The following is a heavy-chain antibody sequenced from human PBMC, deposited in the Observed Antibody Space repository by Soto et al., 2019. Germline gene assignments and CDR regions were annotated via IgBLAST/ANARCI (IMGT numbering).Heavy chain of an antibody. CDR1: GFTFSSYA. CDR2: ISGSGGDT. J-gene: IGHJ4*02. D-gene: IGHD6-6*01. CDR3: AKGGRSSSGLDFDY. V-gene: IGHV3-23*01. Sequence: EVQLLVSGGGLVQPGGSLRLSCAASGFTFSSYAMSWVRQAPGKGLEWVSTISGSGGDTYYADSVKGRFTISRDNSKYTLSLQMDSLRADDTAVYYCAKGGRSSSGLDFDYWGQGTLVTVSS.